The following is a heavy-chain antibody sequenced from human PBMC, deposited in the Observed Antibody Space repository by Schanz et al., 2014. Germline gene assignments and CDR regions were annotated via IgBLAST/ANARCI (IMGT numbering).Heavy chain of an antibody. CDR3: VRDSFFAFDY. Sequence: EVQLLESGGGLVQPGGSLRLSCSASGFSFSSYAMGWVRQAPGKGLEWVSAISGSGGTTYYTDSVKGRFTISRDNAKNSVFLQMNSLRAEDTAVYCCVRDSFFAFDYWGQGTLVTVSS. CDR2: ISGSGGTT. D-gene: IGHD3-3*01. V-gene: IGHV3-23*01. CDR1: GFSFSSYA. J-gene: IGHJ4*02.